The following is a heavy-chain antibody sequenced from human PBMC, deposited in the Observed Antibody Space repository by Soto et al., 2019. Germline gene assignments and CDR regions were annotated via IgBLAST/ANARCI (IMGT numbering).Heavy chain of an antibody. CDR1: GGSISSGGYY. J-gene: IGHJ3*02. CDR3: ARSPILCTSTGCNLDAFDI. D-gene: IGHD2-2*01. V-gene: IGHV4-31*03. CDR2: IYYSGTT. Sequence: SETLSLTCTVSGGSISSGGYYWSWISQHPGKGLEWIGYIYYSGTTNYNPSLKSRLTISVDTSKHQFSLKVNSVTAADTAVYYCARSPILCTSTGCNLDAFDIWGQGTMVTVSS.